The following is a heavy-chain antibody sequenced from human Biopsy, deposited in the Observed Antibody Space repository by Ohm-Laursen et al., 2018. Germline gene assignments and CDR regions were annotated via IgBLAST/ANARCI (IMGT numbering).Heavy chain of an antibody. J-gene: IGHJ4*02. D-gene: IGHD3-3*01. V-gene: IGHV4-59*04. CDR1: GGSISSDY. Sequence: SDTLSLTCTVSGGSISSDYWSWIRQTPGKGLEWIGYIYYSGNTDYSPSLKSRVTISVDTSNNQFSLKLRSVTAADTAVYYCARQVDFWSGYVDYWGQGTLVAVSS. CDR3: ARQVDFWSGYVDY. CDR2: IYYSGNT.